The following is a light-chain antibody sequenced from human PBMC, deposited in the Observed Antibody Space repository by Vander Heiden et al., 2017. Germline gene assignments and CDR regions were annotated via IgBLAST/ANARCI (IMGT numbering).Light chain of an antibody. CDR3: YSTDSSGNQGV. Sequence: SYELTQPPSVSVSPGQTARITCSGDALPKKFAYWYQQKSGQAPVLVIFEDTKRPSGIPKRFSGSSSGTLATLTISGAQVEDEADNYCYSTDSSGNQGVFGGGTKVTVL. CDR2: EDT. J-gene: IGLJ3*02. CDR1: ALPKKF. V-gene: IGLV3-10*01.